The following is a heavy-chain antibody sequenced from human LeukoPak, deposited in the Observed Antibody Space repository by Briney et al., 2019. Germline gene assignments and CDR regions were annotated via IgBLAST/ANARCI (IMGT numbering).Heavy chain of an antibody. CDR1: GGTFSSYA. CDR2: TIPIFGTA. CDR3: ALSGGSRGDFDY. V-gene: IGHV1-69*05. Sequence: SVKVSCKASGGTFSSYAISWVRQAPGQGLEWMGGTIPIFGTANYAQKFQGRVTITTDESTSTAYMELSSLRSEDTAVYYCALSGGSRGDFDYWGQGTLVTVSS. J-gene: IGHJ4*02. D-gene: IGHD1-26*01.